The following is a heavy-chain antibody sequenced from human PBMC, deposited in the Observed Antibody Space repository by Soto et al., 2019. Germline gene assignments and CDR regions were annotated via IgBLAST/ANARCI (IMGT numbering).Heavy chain of an antibody. CDR3: AHRRNFAGPAAAPGLDWFDP. Sequence: QITLKESGPTLVKPTQTLTLTCTFSGFSLSTSGVGVGWIRQPPGKALEWLALIYWDDDKRYSPSLKSRLTITKDTSKNQVVLTMTNMDPVDTATYYCAHRRNFAGPAAAPGLDWFDPWGQGTLVTVSS. J-gene: IGHJ5*02. V-gene: IGHV2-5*02. CDR2: IYWDDDK. D-gene: IGHD6-13*01. CDR1: GFSLSTSGVG.